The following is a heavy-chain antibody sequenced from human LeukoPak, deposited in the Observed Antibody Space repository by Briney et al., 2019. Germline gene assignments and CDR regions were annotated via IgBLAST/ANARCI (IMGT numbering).Heavy chain of an antibody. D-gene: IGHD5-18*01. J-gene: IGHJ4*02. CDR1: GFTFSSYS. CDR2: ISSSGSYI. CDR3: ARGVRTWIQLWLPDSQRAWSAGGPLVDY. V-gene: IGHV3-21*01. Sequence: GGSLRLSCAASGFTFSSYSMNWVRQAPGKGLEWVSSISSSGSYIYYADSVKGRFTISRDNAKNSLYLQMNSLRAEDTAVYYCARGVRTWIQLWLPDSQRAWSAGGPLVDYWGQGTLVTVSS.